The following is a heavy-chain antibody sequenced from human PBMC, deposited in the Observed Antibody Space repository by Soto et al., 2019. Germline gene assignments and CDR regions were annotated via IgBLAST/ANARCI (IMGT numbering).Heavy chain of an antibody. J-gene: IGHJ4*02. CDR3: AKDRRPTWHGDY. D-gene: IGHD1-1*01. Sequence: EVQLLESGGGLVQPGGSLRLSCAASGFTFSSYAMSWVRQAPGKGLEWVSTITGSGGSTYYADSVKGRFTISRDISKNTLYLQMNSLRAEDTAVYYCAKDRRPTWHGDYWGQGTLVTVSS. CDR2: ITGSGGST. CDR1: GFTFSSYA. V-gene: IGHV3-23*01.